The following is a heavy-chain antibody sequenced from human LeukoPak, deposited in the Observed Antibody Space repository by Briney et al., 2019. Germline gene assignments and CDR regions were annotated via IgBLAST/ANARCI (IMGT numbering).Heavy chain of an antibody. CDR1: GYTFTIYY. D-gene: IGHD3-3*01. CDR2: INPSGGST. J-gene: IGHJ4*02. V-gene: IGHV1-46*01. Sequence: ASVTVSFKSSGYTFTIYYIHWVRQAPGQGHEWMGIINPSGGSTTYAQGFQGRVTMTRDTSTSTVYMELSSLRSEDTAVYYCARDAIENYDFWSGSYYYFDYWGQGTLVTVSS. CDR3: ARDAIENYDFWSGSYYYFDY.